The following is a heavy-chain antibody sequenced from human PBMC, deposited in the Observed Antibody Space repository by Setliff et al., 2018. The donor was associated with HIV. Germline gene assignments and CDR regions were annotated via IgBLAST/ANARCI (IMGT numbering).Heavy chain of an antibody. CDR1: GFTFNSYG. CDR3: GKDFNWESGC. V-gene: IGHV3-33*06. CDR2: IWYDASKK. D-gene: IGHD1-1*01. J-gene: IGHJ4*02. Sequence: PGGSLRLSCAASGFTFNSYGMHWVRQAPGKGLEWVALIWYDASKKEYAESVKGRFNILRDDSKKTVDLQMNSLRAEDTAMYYCGKDFNWESGCWGQGTLVTVSS.